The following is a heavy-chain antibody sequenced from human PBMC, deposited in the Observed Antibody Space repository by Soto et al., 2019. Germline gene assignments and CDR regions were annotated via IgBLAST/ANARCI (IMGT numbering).Heavy chain of an antibody. D-gene: IGHD3-22*01. CDR2: ISSSSSYI. J-gene: IGHJ4*02. V-gene: IGHV3-21*01. CDR3: ARVHYYDSSGFYL. Sequence: GGSLRLSCAASGFTFSSYSMNWVRQAPGKGLEWVSSISSSSSYIYYGDSVKGRFTISRDNAKSSLYLQMNSLRAEDTATYYCARVHYYDSSGFYLWGQGTLVTVSS. CDR1: GFTFSSYS.